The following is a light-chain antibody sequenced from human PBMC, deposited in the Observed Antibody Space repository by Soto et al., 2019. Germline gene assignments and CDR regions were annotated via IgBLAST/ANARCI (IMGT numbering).Light chain of an antibody. Sequence: EIVLTQSPGTLSLSPGERATLSCRASQSVSSNYLAWYQQKPGQAPRLLIYGASSRATGIPDRFSGSGSGTDFTLTISRLEPEDFAVYYCQQYRSSPQLTFGGGTKVEIK. CDR3: QQYRSSPQLT. J-gene: IGKJ4*01. CDR1: QSVSSNY. V-gene: IGKV3-20*01. CDR2: GAS.